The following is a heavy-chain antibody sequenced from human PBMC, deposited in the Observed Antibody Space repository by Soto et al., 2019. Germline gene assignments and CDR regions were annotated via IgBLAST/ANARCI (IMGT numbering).Heavy chain of an antibody. CDR1: GFTFSSYA. CDR2: ISGSGGST. CDR3: AKGKTRYGSGAPEGMDV. J-gene: IGHJ6*02. V-gene: IGHV3-23*01. Sequence: GGSLRLSCAASGFTFSSYAMSWVRQAPGKGLEWVSSISGSGGSTYYAGSVKGRFTISRDNSKNTLYLQMNSLRAEDTAVYYCAKGKTRYGSGAPEGMDVWGQGTTFTISS. D-gene: IGHD3-10*01.